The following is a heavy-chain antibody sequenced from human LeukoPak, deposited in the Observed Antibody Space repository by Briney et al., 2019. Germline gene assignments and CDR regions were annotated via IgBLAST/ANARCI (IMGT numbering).Heavy chain of an antibody. CDR3: ARDFESTYYYYYMDV. D-gene: IGHD2-2*01. Sequence: GASVKVSCKASGYTFTGYYMHWVRQAPGQGLEWMGWINPNSGGTNYAQKFQGRVTMTRDTSISTAYMELSSLRSEDTAVYYCARDFESTYYYYYMDVWGKGTTVTVSS. CDR2: INPNSGGT. J-gene: IGHJ6*03. V-gene: IGHV1-2*02. CDR1: GYTFTGYY.